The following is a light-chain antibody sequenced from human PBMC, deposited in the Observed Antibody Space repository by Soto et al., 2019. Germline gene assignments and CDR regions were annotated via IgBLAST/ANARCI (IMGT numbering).Light chain of an antibody. CDR1: QNVASGY. J-gene: IGKJ1*01. Sequence: EIVMTQSPGTLSLSPGERATLSCRDSQNVASGYFAWYQQKPGQAPRLLIYGASTRATGIPDRFSGSGSGTDFTLTISILEPADFAVYYCQHYGTSRTFGQGTKVEIK. V-gene: IGKV3-20*01. CDR3: QHYGTSRT. CDR2: GAS.